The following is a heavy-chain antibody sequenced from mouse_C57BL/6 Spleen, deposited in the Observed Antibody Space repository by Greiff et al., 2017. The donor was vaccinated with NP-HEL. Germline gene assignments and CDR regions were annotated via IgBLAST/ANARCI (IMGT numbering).Heavy chain of an antibody. CDR1: GYTFTDYN. D-gene: IGHD2-2*01. CDR2: INPNNGGT. J-gene: IGHJ4*01. Sequence: VQLQQSGPELVKPGASVKMSCKASGYTFTDYNMHWVKQSHGKSLEWIGYINPNNGGTSYNQKFKGKATLTVNKSSSTAYMELRSLTSEDSAVYYCARERYYGYGYAMDYWGQGTSVTVSS. V-gene: IGHV1-22*01. CDR3: ARERYYGYGYAMDY.